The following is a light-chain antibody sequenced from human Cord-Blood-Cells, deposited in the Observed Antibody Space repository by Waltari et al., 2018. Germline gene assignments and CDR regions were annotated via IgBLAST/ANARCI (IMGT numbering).Light chain of an antibody. CDR3: QQYNNWPPYT. J-gene: IGKJ2*01. V-gene: IGKV3-15*01. CDR2: GAS. Sequence: EIVMTQSPATLSVSPGERATLSCRASQGVSSNLAWYQQKPGQPPRLLIYGASTRATGIPARFSGSGSGTEFTPTISSLQSEDFAVYYCQQYNNWPPYTFGQGTKLEIK. CDR1: QGVSSN.